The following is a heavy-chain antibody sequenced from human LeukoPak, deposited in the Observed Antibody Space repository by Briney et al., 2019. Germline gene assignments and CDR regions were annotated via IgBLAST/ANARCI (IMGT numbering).Heavy chain of an antibody. V-gene: IGHV4-34*01. CDR3: ARRRRGYSYGYPSKDYYYMDV. J-gene: IGHJ6*03. CDR2: INHSGST. Sequence: SETLSLTCAVYGGSFSGYYWSWIRQPPGKGLEWIGEINHSGSTNYIPSLKSRVTISVDTSKNQFSLKLSSVTAADTAVYYCARRRRGYSYGYPSKDYYYMDVWGKGTTVTVSS. D-gene: IGHD5-18*01. CDR1: GGSFSGYY.